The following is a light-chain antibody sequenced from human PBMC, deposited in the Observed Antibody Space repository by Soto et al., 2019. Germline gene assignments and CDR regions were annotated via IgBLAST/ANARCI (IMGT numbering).Light chain of an antibody. CDR1: HSVSNY. CDR2: DAS. V-gene: IGKV3-11*01. J-gene: IGKJ4*01. Sequence: EIVLTQSPATLSLSPGERATLSCRASHSVSNYLAWYQQKPGQAPRLLIYDASNRATGIPARFSGSGSGTDFTLTISSLEPEDFAVYYCQQRSSWPPSLTFGGGTKVEIK. CDR3: QQRSSWPPSLT.